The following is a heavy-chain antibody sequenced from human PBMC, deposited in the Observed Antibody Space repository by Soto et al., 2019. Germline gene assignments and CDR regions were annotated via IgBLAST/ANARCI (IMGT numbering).Heavy chain of an antibody. CDR2: ILPIFGTA. J-gene: IGHJ5*02. D-gene: IGHD3-3*01. CDR1: GGTFSSYA. CDR3: ARNFGRFLEWLSYNWFDP. Sequence: ASVKVSRKASGGTFSSYAISWVLQAPGQGLEWMGGILPIFGTANYAQKFQGRVTITADESTSTAYMELSSLRSEDTAVYYCARNFGRFLEWLSYNWFDPWGQGTLVTVSS. V-gene: IGHV1-69*13.